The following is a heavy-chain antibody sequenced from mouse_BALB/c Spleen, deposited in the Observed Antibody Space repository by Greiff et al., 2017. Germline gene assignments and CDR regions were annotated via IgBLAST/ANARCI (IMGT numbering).Heavy chain of an antibody. Sequence: EVQLVESGGGLVQPGGSRKLSCAASGFTFSDYGMAWVRQAPGKGPEWVAFISNLAYSIYYADTVTGRFTISRENAKNTLYLEMSSLRSEDTAMYYCARDGSHYFDYWGQGTTLTVSS. CDR1: GFTFSDYG. CDR2: ISNLAYSI. D-gene: IGHD1-1*02. CDR3: ARDGSHYFDY. J-gene: IGHJ2*01. V-gene: IGHV5-15*02.